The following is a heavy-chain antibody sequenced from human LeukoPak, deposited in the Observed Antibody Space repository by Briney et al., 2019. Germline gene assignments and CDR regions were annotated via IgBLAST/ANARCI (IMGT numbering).Heavy chain of an antibody. V-gene: IGHV3-30*06. J-gene: IGHJ4*02. D-gene: IGHD3-3*01. CDR1: GFTVRSSG. CDR2: LQANGDE. Sequence: GGSLRLSCVASGFTVRSSGMDWVRQAPGKGLEWVTFLQANGDEYYADSVKGRFTIPRDNSQNTLFLQMSSLRPEDTAVYYCARGRDYGFSDWGQGTLVTVSS. CDR3: ARGRDYGFSD.